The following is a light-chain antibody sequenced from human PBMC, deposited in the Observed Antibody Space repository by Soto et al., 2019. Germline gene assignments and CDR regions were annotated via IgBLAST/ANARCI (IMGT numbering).Light chain of an antibody. J-gene: IGKJ5*01. CDR1: QSIGTY. Sequence: IQMTQSPSSLSASVGDRVTISCRASQSIGTYLNWYQQKPGKAPKLLIYAASTLQSGVPSRFSGSGSGTDFTLTISCLQSEDFATYYCQQYYSYPPITFGQGTRLENK. CDR2: AAS. V-gene: IGKV1-39*01. CDR3: QQYYSYPPIT.